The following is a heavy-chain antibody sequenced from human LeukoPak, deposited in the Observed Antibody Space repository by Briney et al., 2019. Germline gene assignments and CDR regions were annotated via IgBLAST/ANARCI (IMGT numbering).Heavy chain of an antibody. V-gene: IGHV4-34*01. D-gene: IGHD5-24*01. Sequence: PGGSLRLSCAASGFTFSSYAMSWIRQPPGKGLEWIGEINHSGSTNYNPSLKSRVTISVDTSKNQFSLKLSSVTAADTAVYYCARGYTRKERWLQSPSVRARPNPYYFDCWGQGTLVTVSS. CDR1: GFTFSSYA. CDR3: ARGYTRKERWLQSPSVRARPNPYYFDC. J-gene: IGHJ4*02. CDR2: INHSGST.